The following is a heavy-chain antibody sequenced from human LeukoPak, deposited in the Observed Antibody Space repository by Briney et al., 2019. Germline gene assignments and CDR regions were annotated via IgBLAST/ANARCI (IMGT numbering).Heavy chain of an antibody. CDR1: GFTVSSYW. CDR3: ASDRSGGSCYECWFDP. CDR2: IKQDGSEK. J-gene: IGHJ5*02. Sequence: GRSLRPSCAPYGFTVSSYWMSWVRQAPGKGLEWVANIKQDGSEKYYVDSVKGRVTISRDNAKNSLYLQMNSLRAEDTAVYYCASDRSGGSCYECWFDPWGQGTLVTVSS. D-gene: IGHD2-15*01. V-gene: IGHV3-7*01.